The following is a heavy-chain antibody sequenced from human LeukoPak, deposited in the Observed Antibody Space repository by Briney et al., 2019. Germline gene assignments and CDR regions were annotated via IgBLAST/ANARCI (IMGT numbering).Heavy chain of an antibody. J-gene: IGHJ6*03. D-gene: IGHD3-16*01. CDR3: ARGEGNDYVWGSFYYYLDV. Sequence: SETLSLTCAVNGESFNGFYWTWIRQSPGKGLEWIGEINDIGHTNYNASLKSRVTISLDTSQKQFSLKLTSVTAADPAVYYCARGEGNDYVWGSFYYYLDVWGKGTAVTVSS. V-gene: IGHV4-34*01. CDR2: INDIGHT. CDR1: GESFNGFY.